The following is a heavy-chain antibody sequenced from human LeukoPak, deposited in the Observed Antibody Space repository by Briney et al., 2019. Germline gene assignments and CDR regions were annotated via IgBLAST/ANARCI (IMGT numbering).Heavy chain of an antibody. J-gene: IGHJ4*02. CDR3: ERGRVVGDYVIDS. Sequence: SETLSLTCAVYGGSFSDYYWSWLRQPPGKGLEWIGEINHSGSINYNPSLKSRVTMSVDTSKNQFSLKLTSMTAADTALYYCERGRVVGDYVIDSWGQGTLVTVSS. V-gene: IGHV4-34*01. CDR1: GGSFSDYY. D-gene: IGHD4-17*01. CDR2: INHSGSI.